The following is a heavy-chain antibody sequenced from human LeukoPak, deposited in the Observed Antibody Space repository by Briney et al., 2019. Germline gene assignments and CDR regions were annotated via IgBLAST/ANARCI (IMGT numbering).Heavy chain of an antibody. D-gene: IGHD3-22*01. CDR2: IYYSGST. J-gene: IGHJ5*02. CDR1: GGSISSYY. Sequence: PSETLSLTCTVSGGSISSYYWSWLRQPPGKGLEWIGYIYYSGSTNYNPSLKSRVTISVDTSKNQFSLKLSSVTAADTAVYYCARDSFSYYYDSSGYPQGFDPWGQGTLVTVSS. CDR3: ARDSFSYYYDSSGYPQGFDP. V-gene: IGHV4-59*01.